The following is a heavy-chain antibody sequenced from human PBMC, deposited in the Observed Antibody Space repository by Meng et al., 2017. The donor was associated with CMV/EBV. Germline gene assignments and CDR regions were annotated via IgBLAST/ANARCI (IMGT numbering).Heavy chain of an antibody. Sequence: QRQQGGARMLKPSVTLSLTCAFYGGCFSGYYWSWIRQPPGKGLEWIGEINHSGSTNYNPSLKSRVTISVDTSKNQFSLKLSSVTAADTAVYYCARGSRRLPRFNWFDPWGQGTLVTVSS. CDR3: ARGSRRLPRFNWFDP. V-gene: IGHV4-34*01. D-gene: IGHD3-3*01. J-gene: IGHJ5*02. CDR1: GGCFSGYY. CDR2: INHSGST.